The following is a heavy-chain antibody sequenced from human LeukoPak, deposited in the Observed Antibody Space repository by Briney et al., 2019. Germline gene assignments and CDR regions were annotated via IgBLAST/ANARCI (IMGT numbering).Heavy chain of an antibody. CDR1: GGSISSYY. Sequence: SETLSLTFTVSGGSISSYYWSWIRQPPGKGLEWIGYIYYSGSTKYNPSLKSRVTISVDTSKNQFSLKLSSVTAADTAVYYCARGGLDDFWSGYYLLDYWGQGTLVTVSS. CDR2: IYYSGST. D-gene: IGHD3-3*01. CDR3: ARGGLDDFWSGYYLLDY. J-gene: IGHJ4*02. V-gene: IGHV4-59*01.